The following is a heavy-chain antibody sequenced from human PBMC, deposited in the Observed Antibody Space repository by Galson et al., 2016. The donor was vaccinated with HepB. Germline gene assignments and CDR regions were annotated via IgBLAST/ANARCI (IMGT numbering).Heavy chain of an antibody. V-gene: IGHV3-33*01. Sequence: SLRLSCAASGFTFSDYGMHWVRQAPGKGLEWVAVICSDGGNIYYGDSVKGRFTISRDNSKNNLYLHMNSLRAEDTAIYYCARRQQSPWSAIDYWGQGTLVTVSS. D-gene: IGHD3-3*01. J-gene: IGHJ4*02. CDR3: ARRQQSPWSAIDY. CDR1: GFTFSDYG. CDR2: ICSDGGNI.